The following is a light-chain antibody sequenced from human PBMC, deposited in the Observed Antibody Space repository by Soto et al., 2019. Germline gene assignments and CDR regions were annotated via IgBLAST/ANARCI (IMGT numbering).Light chain of an antibody. CDR2: EVS. CDR1: SRDVGGYNY. V-gene: IGLV2-8*01. Sequence: QSALTQPPSASGSFGQSVTISCTGTSRDVGGYNYVSWYQQHPGKATKLMSYEVSERPSGVPDRFSGSKSGNTASLTISGLQADDEADYYCSSYSGTNYHYVFGTGTKLTVL. CDR3: SSYSGTNYHYV. J-gene: IGLJ1*01.